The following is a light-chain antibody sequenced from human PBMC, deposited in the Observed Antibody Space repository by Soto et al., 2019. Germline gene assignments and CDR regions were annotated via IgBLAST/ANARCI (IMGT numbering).Light chain of an antibody. CDR2: ATS. CDR1: QSVSRTY. V-gene: IGKV3-20*01. J-gene: IGKJ1*01. CDR3: QQYGRPGT. Sequence: EIVLTQSPGTLSLSPGERATLSCRASQSVSRTYLAWYQQKPVQAPRLLIYATSSRATGIPDRFSGSGSGADFTLTISRLEPEDFAVYYCQQYGRPGTFGQGTKVDIK.